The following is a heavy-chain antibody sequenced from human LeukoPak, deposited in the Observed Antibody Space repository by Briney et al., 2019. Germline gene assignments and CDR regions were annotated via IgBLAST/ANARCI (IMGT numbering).Heavy chain of an antibody. CDR2: ISSSSYI. Sequence: PGGSLRLSCAASGFTFSSYSMNWVRQAPGKGLEWVSSISSSSYIYYADSVKGRFTISRDNAKNSLYLQMNSLRAEDTAVYYCARVGCSSTSCHHDYWGQGTLVTVSS. CDR1: GFTFSSYS. V-gene: IGHV3-21*01. D-gene: IGHD2-2*01. CDR3: ARVGCSSTSCHHDY. J-gene: IGHJ4*02.